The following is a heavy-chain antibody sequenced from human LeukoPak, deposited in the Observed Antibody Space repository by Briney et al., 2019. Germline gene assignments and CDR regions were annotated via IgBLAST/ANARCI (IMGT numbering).Heavy chain of an antibody. CDR2: IYYSGST. CDR3: AREGAYYYDSSGYFDY. V-gene: IGHV4-59*01. J-gene: IGHJ4*02. CDR1: GGSISSYY. D-gene: IGHD3-22*01. Sequence: SETLSLTCTVSGGSISSYYWSWIRQPPGKGLEWIGYIYYSGSTNCNPSLKSRVTISVDTSKNQFSLKLSSVTAADTAVYYCAREGAYYYDSSGYFDYWGQGTLVTVSS.